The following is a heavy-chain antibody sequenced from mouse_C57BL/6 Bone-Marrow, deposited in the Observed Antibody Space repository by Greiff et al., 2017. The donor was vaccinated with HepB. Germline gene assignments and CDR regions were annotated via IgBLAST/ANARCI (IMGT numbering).Heavy chain of an antibody. Sequence: DVKLVESGGGLVQPGGSLSLSCAASGFTFTDYYMSWVRQPPGTALEWLGFIRNKANGYTTEYSASVKGRCTISRDNSQSILYLQMNALRAEDSATYYCASSIINYEAYWGQGTLVTVSA. CDR2: IRNKANGYTT. CDR1: GFTFTDYY. J-gene: IGHJ3*01. D-gene: IGHD2-1*01. CDR3: ASSIINYEAY. V-gene: IGHV7-3*01.